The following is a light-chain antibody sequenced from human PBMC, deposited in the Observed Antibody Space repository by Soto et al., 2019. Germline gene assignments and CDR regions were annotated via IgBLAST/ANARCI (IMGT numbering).Light chain of an antibody. CDR1: SSNIGAGYD. V-gene: IGLV1-40*01. CDR2: GNS. J-gene: IGLJ3*02. CDR3: QSYDSSLSGWV. Sequence: QSVLTQPPSVSGAPGQRVTISCTGSSSNIGAGYDVHWYQQLPGTAPKLPIPGNSTRPSGVPDRFSGSKSGTSASLAITGLQAEDEADYYCQSYDSSLSGWVFGGGTKLTVL.